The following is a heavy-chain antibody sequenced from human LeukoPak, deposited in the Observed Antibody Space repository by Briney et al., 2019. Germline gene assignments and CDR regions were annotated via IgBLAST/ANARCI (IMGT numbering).Heavy chain of an antibody. Sequence: LGESLKISCKASGHSFTSYWIGWLRQMPGKGLDWMGIIYPGDSDTRYSPSFQGQVTISADKSISTAYLQWSSLKASDTAMYYCAIIKYSNYAWFDPWGQGTLVTVSS. D-gene: IGHD4-11*01. CDR1: GHSFTSYW. CDR2: IYPGDSDT. V-gene: IGHV5-51*01. CDR3: AIIKYSNYAWFDP. J-gene: IGHJ5*02.